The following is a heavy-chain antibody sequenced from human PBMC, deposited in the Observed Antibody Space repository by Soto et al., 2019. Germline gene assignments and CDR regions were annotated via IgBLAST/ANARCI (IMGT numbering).Heavy chain of an antibody. CDR2: ISAYNGNT. V-gene: IGHV1-18*01. D-gene: IGHD2-2*01. J-gene: IGHJ6*02. CDR1: GYTFTSYG. Sequence: ASVKVSCKASGYTFTSYGIGWVRQAPGQGLEWMGWISAYNGNTNYAQKLHGRVTMTTDTSTSTAYMELRSLRSDDTAVYYCARDIVVVPAALDYYYYGMAVWGQGTTVTVSS. CDR3: ARDIVVVPAALDYYYYGMAV.